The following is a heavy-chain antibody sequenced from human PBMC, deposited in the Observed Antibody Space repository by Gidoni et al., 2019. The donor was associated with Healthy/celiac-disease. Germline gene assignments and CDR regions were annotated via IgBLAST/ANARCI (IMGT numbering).Heavy chain of an antibody. J-gene: IGHJ5*02. CDR1: GFTFSSYS. CDR2: ISSSSSYI. Sequence: EVQLVESGGGLVKPGGSLSLPCAASGFTFSSYSMNWVRQAPGKGLEWVSSISSSSSYIYYADSVKGRFTISRDNAKNSLYLQMNSLRAEDTAVYYCARYLEAAAGFNWFDPWGQGTLVTVSS. V-gene: IGHV3-21*01. D-gene: IGHD6-13*01. CDR3: ARYLEAAAGFNWFDP.